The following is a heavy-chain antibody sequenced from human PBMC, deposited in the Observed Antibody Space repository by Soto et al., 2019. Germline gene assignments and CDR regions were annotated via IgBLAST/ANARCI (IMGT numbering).Heavy chain of an antibody. D-gene: IGHD4-4*01. CDR2: ISYDGSNK. Sequence: PGGSLRLSCAASGFTFSSYAMHWVRQAPGNGLEWLAVISYDGSNKYYADSVNGRFTISRDNSKNTLYLQMNSLRAEDTAVYYCASTTSTRDYSNYVRYYYYYGMDVWGQGTTVTVSS. J-gene: IGHJ6*02. V-gene: IGHV3-30-3*01. CDR3: ASTTSTRDYSNYVRYYYYYGMDV. CDR1: GFTFSSYA.